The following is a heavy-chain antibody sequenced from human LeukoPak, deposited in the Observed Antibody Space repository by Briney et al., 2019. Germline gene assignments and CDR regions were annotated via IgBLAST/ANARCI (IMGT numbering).Heavy chain of an antibody. CDR2: IWYDGSNK. CDR1: GFTFSNYA. D-gene: IGHD4-17*01. Sequence: PGRSLRLSCAASGFTFSNYAMHWVRQAPGKGLEWVAVIWYDGSNKYYADSVKGRFTISRDKSKNTLYLQMNSLRAEDTAVYYCARDIYFYGDYVIDYWGQGTLVTVSS. J-gene: IGHJ4*02. V-gene: IGHV3-33*01. CDR3: ARDIYFYGDYVIDY.